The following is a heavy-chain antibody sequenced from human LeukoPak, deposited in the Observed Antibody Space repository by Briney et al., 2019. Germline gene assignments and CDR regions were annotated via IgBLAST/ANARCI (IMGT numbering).Heavy chain of an antibody. CDR3: ARVRGSYSYFDY. CDR1: EFILRGHY. CDR2: ISGSGTST. V-gene: IGHV3-23*01. J-gene: IGHJ4*02. Sequence: GGSLRLSCAASEFILRGHYMTWVRQAPGKGLEWVSAISGSGTSTYYADSVKGRFTMSRDNSKNTLYLQMNSLRAEDTAVYYCARVRGSYSYFDYWGQGTLVTVSS. D-gene: IGHD1-26*01.